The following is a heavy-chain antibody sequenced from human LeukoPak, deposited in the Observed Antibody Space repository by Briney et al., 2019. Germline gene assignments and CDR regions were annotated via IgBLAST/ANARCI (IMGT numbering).Heavy chain of an antibody. Sequence: PVASVKVSCKASGYTFTGYYMHWVRQAPGQGLEWMGWINPNSGGTNYAQKFQGRVTMTRDTSISTAYMELSRLRSDDTAVYYCARSYYGSGSYYRFDYWGQGTLVTVSS. CDR2: INPNSGGT. D-gene: IGHD3-10*01. J-gene: IGHJ4*02. CDR1: GYTFTGYY. V-gene: IGHV1-2*02. CDR3: ARSYYGSGSYYRFDY.